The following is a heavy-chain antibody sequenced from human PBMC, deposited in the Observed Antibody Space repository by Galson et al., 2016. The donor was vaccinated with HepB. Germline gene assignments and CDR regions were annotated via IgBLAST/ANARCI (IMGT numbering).Heavy chain of an antibody. D-gene: IGHD4-17*01. CDR3: AKVTTVSTSLSNYAMDV. J-gene: IGHJ6*02. CDR2: IWYDGSEK. Sequence: SLRLSCAASGFTFSTYGMHWVRQAPGKGLEWVAVIWYDGSEKYYADSVKGRFTISRDNSKNTLYLQINSLRAEDTAVYYCAKVTTVSTSLSNYAMDVWGQGTTVTVSS. CDR1: GFTFSTYG. V-gene: IGHV3-33*06.